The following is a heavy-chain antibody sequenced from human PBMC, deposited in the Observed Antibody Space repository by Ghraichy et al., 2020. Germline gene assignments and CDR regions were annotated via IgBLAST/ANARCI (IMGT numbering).Heavy chain of an antibody. CDR1: GGSFSGYY. J-gene: IGHJ4*02. V-gene: IGHV4-34*01. CDR3: ARHGGRY. CDR2: INHSGST. D-gene: IGHD3-16*01. Sequence: SETLSLTCAVYGGSFSGYYWSWIRQPPGKGLEWIGEINHSGSTNYNPSLKSRVTISVDTSKNQFSLKLSSVTAADTAVYYCARHGGRYWGQGTLVTVSS.